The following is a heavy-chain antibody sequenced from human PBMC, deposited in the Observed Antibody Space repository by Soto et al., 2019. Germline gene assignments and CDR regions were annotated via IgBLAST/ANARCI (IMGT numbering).Heavy chain of an antibody. CDR3: AKDDSSGSPPFDY. CDR1: GFTFSSYA. J-gene: IGHJ4*02. D-gene: IGHD3-22*01. Sequence: PGGSLRLSCAASGFTFSSYAMNWVRQAPGKGLEWVSVISGSGSSTYYADSVRGRFTISRDNSKDTLYVQMNSLRAEDTAVYYCAKDDSSGSPPFDYWGQGTLVTVSS. V-gene: IGHV3-23*01. CDR2: ISGSGSST.